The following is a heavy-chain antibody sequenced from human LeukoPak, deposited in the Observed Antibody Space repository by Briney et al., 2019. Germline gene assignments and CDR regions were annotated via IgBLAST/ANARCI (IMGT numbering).Heavy chain of an antibody. CDR1: GFTFSSYW. Sequence: GGSLRLSCAASGFTFSSYWMHWVRQAPGKGLVWVSRINSDGSSTYYADSVKGRFTISRDNSKNTLYLQMNSLRAEDTAVYYCAKPRLLPYYYNSSGYYYMPNFDYWGQGTLVTVSS. D-gene: IGHD3-22*01. J-gene: IGHJ4*02. CDR3: AKPRLLPYYYNSSGYYYMPNFDY. CDR2: INSDGSST. V-gene: IGHV3-74*01.